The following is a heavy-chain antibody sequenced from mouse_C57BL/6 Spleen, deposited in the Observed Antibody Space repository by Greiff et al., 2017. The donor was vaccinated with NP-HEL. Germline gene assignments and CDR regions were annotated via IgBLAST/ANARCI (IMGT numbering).Heavy chain of an antibody. CDR2: ISGGGGNT. D-gene: IGHD1-1*01. V-gene: IGHV5-9*01. CDR1: GFTFSSYT. Sequence: EVHLVESGGGLVKPGGSLKLSCAASGFTFSSYTMSWVRQTPEKRLEWVATISGGGGNTYYPDSVKGRFTISRDNAKNTLYLQMSSLRSEDTALYYGARPPDRGSSTAWFAYWGQGTLVTVSA. CDR3: ARPPDRGSSTAWFAY. J-gene: IGHJ3*01.